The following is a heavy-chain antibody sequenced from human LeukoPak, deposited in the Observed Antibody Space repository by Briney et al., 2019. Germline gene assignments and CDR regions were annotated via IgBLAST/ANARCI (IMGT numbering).Heavy chain of an antibody. CDR1: GFTFSSYW. J-gene: IGHJ4*02. D-gene: IGHD1-26*01. CDR3: ARDESLGAPFDY. Sequence: GESLRLSCAASGFTFSSYWMHWVRQAPGKGLVWVSRINSDGSSTSYADSVKGRFTISRDNAKNTLYLQMNSLRAEDTAVYYCARDESLGAPFDYWGQGTLVTVSS. V-gene: IGHV3-74*01. CDR2: INSDGSST.